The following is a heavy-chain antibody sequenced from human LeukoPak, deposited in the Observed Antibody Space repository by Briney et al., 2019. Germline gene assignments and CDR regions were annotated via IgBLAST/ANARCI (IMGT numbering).Heavy chain of an antibody. CDR2: ISGSGGST. CDR1: GFTFSNAW. Sequence: GGSLRLSCAASGFTFSNAWMSWVRQAPGKGLEWVSAISGSGGSTYYADSVKGRFTISRDNSKNTLYLQMNSLRAEDTAVYYCAKDSSGWFYFDYWGQGTLVTVSS. CDR3: AKDSSGWFYFDY. D-gene: IGHD6-19*01. J-gene: IGHJ4*02. V-gene: IGHV3-23*01.